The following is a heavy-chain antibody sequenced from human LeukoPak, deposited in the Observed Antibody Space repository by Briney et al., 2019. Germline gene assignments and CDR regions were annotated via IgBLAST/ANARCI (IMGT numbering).Heavy chain of an antibody. J-gene: IGHJ4*02. CDR3: ARDVGATGLLGYFDY. V-gene: IGHV3-7*01. CDR1: GFTFSLYW. CDR2: INPEVSQK. D-gene: IGHD1-26*01. Sequence: SGRSLTLACAVAGFTFSLYWMTWVRQSHEELLGWVGEINPEVSQKYPRGSVKGRFTISRDNSKNTLYLQIGSLRAGDMAGYYCARDVGATGLLGYFDYWGQGTLVTVSS.